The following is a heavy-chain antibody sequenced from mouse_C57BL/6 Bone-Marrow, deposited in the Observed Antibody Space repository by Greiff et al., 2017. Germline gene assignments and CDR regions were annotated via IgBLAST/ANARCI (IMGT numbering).Heavy chain of an antibody. V-gene: IGHV1-55*01. CDR3: ARLGRYFDG. D-gene: IGHD4-1*01. Sequence: QVQLKQPGAELVKPGASVKMSCKASGYTFTSYWINWVKQRPGQGLEWIGDIYPGSGSTNYNEKFKSKATLTVDTSSSTAYMQLSSLTSEDAAVYYCARLGRYFDGWGTGTTVTVSS. CDR2: IYPGSGST. CDR1: GYTFTSYW. J-gene: IGHJ1*03.